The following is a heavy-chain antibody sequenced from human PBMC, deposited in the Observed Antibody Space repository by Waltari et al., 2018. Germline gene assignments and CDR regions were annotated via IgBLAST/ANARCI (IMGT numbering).Heavy chain of an antibody. CDR2: SSSTGSII. CDR1: GFTFSAYE. V-gene: IGHV3-48*03. Sequence: EVQLVESGGNLVQPGGSLSLSCAASGFTFSAYEMHWVRQAPGKGLEGVAYSSSTGSIIYYADSVKGRFTNSRDNAKNSLFLQMNSLRADDTAVYYCVRVASRRAGGDYWGQGTLVTVSS. CDR3: VRVASRRAGGDY. J-gene: IGHJ4*02.